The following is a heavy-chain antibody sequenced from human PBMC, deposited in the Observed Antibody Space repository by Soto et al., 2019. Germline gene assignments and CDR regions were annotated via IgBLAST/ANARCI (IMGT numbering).Heavy chain of an antibody. D-gene: IGHD3-10*01. Sequence: GGSLRLSCAASGFTFSSYAMHWVRQAPGKGLEWVAVISYDGSNKYYADSVKGRFTISRDNSKNTLYLQMNSLRAEDTAVYYCARSVVLWSGRDPDFDYWGQGTLVTVSS. CDR3: ARSVVLWSGRDPDFDY. CDR2: ISYDGSNK. CDR1: GFTFSSYA. J-gene: IGHJ4*02. V-gene: IGHV3-30-3*01.